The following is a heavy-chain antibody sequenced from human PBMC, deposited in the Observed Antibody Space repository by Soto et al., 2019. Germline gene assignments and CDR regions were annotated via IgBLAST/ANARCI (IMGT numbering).Heavy chain of an antibody. J-gene: IGHJ4*02. CDR1: GFTFSSYG. CDR3: AKQATQQLEYFDY. V-gene: IGHV3-30*18. D-gene: IGHD6-13*01. Sequence: QVQLVESGGGVVQPGRSLRLSCAASGFTFSSYGMHWVRQAPGKGLEWVAVISYDGSNKYYADSVRGRFTISRDNSKNTLYLQMNSLRAEDTAVYYCAKQATQQLEYFDYWGQGTLVTVSS. CDR2: ISYDGSNK.